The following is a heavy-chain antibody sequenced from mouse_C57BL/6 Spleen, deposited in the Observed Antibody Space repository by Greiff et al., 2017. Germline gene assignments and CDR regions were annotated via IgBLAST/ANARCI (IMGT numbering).Heavy chain of an antibody. J-gene: IGHJ3*01. CDR1: GFTFSDYG. V-gene: IGHV5-17*01. CDR2: ISSGSSTI. D-gene: IGHD2-1*01. CDR3: ARNGNHGGFAY. Sequence: VQLKESGGGLVKPGGSLKLSCAASGFTFSDYGMHWVRQAPEKGLEWVAYISSGSSTIYYADTVKGRFTISRDNAKNTLFLQMTSLRSEDTAMYYCARNGNHGGFAYWGQGTLVTVSA.